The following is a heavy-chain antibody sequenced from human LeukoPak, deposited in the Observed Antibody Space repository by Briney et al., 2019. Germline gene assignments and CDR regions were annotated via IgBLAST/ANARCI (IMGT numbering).Heavy chain of an antibody. J-gene: IGHJ5*02. CDR1: GYTFTSYD. CDR3: ARCLVMVRWWFDP. V-gene: IGHV1-8*01. D-gene: IGHD3-3*01. Sequence: ASVKVSCKASGYTFTSYDINWVRQATGQGLEWMGWMNPNSGNTGYAQKFQGRVTMTRNTSISTAYMELSSLRSEDTAVYYCARCLVMVRWWFDPWRQGTLVTVSP. CDR2: MNPNSGNT.